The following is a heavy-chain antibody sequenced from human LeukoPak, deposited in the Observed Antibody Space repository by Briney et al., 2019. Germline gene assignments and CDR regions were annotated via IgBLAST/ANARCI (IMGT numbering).Heavy chain of an antibody. J-gene: IGHJ4*02. V-gene: IGHV4/OR15-8*02. Sequence: SETLSLTCGVSGGSIRSTNWWSWVRQPPGQGPEWIGEISLSGQTNFNPSLNGRVTMSLDESRNQLSLKLTSVTAADTAIYYCSRESGAFCPFGYWGQGTLVIVPP. D-gene: IGHD1-26*01. CDR3: SRESGAFCPFGY. CDR1: GGSIRSTNW. CDR2: ISLSGQT.